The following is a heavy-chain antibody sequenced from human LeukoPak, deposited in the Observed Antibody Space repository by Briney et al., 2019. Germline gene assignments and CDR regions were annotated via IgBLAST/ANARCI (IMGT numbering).Heavy chain of an antibody. Sequence: PGGSLRLSCAASGFTFDDYAMHWVRQAPGKGLEWVSGISWNSGSIGYADSVKGRFTISRDNAKNSLYLQMNSLRAEDTALYYCAKEAGKGLWDTKFEANFDYWGQGTLVTVSS. CDR3: AKEAGKGLWDTKFEANFDY. D-gene: IGHD5-18*01. J-gene: IGHJ4*02. V-gene: IGHV3-9*01. CDR1: GFTFDDYA. CDR2: ISWNSGSI.